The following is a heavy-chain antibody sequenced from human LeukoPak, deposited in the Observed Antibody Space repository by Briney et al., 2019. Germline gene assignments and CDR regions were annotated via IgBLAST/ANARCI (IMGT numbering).Heavy chain of an antibody. Sequence: PGGSLRLSCAASGFTFSSYSMNWVRQAPGKGLEWVSSISSSSSYIYYADSVKGRFAISRDNAKNSLYLQMNSLRAEDTAVYYCARDSIGYSYGTGYWGQGTLVTVSS. CDR1: GFTFSSYS. V-gene: IGHV3-21*01. J-gene: IGHJ4*02. D-gene: IGHD5-18*01. CDR2: ISSSSSYI. CDR3: ARDSIGYSYGTGY.